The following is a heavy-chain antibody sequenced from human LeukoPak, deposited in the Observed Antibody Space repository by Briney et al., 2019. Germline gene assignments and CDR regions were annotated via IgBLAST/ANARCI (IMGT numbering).Heavy chain of an antibody. CDR2: INHSGST. CDR1: GGSFSGYY. Sequence: PSETLSLICAVYGGSFSGYYWSWIRQPPGKGLEWIGEINHSGSTNYNPSLKSRVTISVDTSKNQFSLKLSSVTAADTAVYYCARGLTYCSGGSCYSRFDYWGQGTLVTVSS. D-gene: IGHD2-15*01. CDR3: ARGLTYCSGGSCYSRFDY. J-gene: IGHJ4*02. V-gene: IGHV4-34*01.